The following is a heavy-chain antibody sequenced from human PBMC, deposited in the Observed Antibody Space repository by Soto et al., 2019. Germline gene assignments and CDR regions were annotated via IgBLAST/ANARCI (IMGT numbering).Heavy chain of an antibody. J-gene: IGHJ6*02. CDR1: GFSLNNNGVG. V-gene: IGHV2-5*02. CDR2: IYWDDDK. D-gene: IGHD3-10*01. CDR3: ARDYGAPPPYYFGLDV. Sequence: QITLKESGPTLVKPTQTLTLTCTFSGFSLNNNGVGVAWIRQPPGKALECLALIYWDDDKRYSPSLKTRLSLTKDTPNNPVAPTMTNMGPVDTATYYGARDYGAPPPYYFGLDVWGQGTTVTVSS.